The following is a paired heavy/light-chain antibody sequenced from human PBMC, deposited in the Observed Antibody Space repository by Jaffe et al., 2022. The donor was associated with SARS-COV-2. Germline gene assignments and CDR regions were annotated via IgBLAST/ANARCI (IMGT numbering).Light chain of an antibody. V-gene: IGKV1-39*01. CDR3: QQSYSTLRT. CDR2: AAS. J-gene: IGKJ2*02. Sequence: DIQMTQSPSSLSASVGDRVTITCRASQSISSYLNWYQQKPGKAPKLLIYAASSLQSGVPSRFSGSGSGTDFTLTISSLQPEDFATYYCQQSYSTLRTFGQGTKLEIK. CDR1: QSISSY.
Heavy chain of an antibody. CDR3: ARDDSTYTFTGYSSSLGWFDP. J-gene: IGHJ5*02. Sequence: QVQLVQSGAEVKKPGSSVKVSCKASGGTFSSYAISWVRQAPGQGLEWMGGIIPIFGTANYAQKFQGRVTITADESTSTAYMELSSLRSEDTAVYYCARDDSTYTFTGYSSSLGWFDPWGQGTLVTVSS. D-gene: IGHD6-13*01. CDR2: IIPIFGTA. V-gene: IGHV1-69*01. CDR1: GGTFSSYA.